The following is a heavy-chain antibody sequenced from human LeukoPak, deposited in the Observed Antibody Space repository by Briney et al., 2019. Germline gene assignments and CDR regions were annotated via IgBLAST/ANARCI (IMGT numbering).Heavy chain of an antibody. D-gene: IGHD3-22*01. CDR1: GGTFSSYA. V-gene: IGHV1-69*13. CDR2: IIPIFGTA. Sequence: GASVKVSCKASGGTFSSYAISWVRQAPGQGLEWMGGIIPIFGTANYAQKFQGRVTITSDESTSTAYMELRSLRSDDTAVYYCAGDKYYDSSGYYLYWGQGTLVTVSS. CDR3: AGDKYYDSSGYYLY. J-gene: IGHJ4*02.